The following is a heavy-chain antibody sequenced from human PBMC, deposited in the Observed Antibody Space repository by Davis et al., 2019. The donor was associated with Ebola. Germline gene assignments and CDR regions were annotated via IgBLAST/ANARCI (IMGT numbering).Heavy chain of an antibody. D-gene: IGHD6-13*01. Sequence: PSETLSLTCTVSGGSISSGGYYWSWIRQHPGKGLEWIGYIYYSGSTYYNPSLKSRVTISVDTSKNQFSLKLSSVTAADTAVYYCARWGLYSSTGYYFDYWGQGTLVTVSS. CDR2: IYYSGST. J-gene: IGHJ4*02. CDR1: GGSISSGGYY. V-gene: IGHV4-31*03. CDR3: ARWGLYSSTGYYFDY.